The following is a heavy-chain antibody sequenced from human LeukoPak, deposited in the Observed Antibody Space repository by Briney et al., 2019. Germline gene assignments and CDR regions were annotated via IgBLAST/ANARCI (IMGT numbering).Heavy chain of an antibody. CDR1: GGSISSYY. V-gene: IGHV4-59*01. J-gene: IGHJ4*02. CDR2: IYYSGST. Sequence: SETLSLTCTVSGGSISSYYWSWIRQPPGKGLEWIGYIYYSGSTNYNPSLKSRVTISVDTSKNQFSLKLSSVTAADTAVYYCARVCLGELSHPIDYWGQGTLVTVSS. CDR3: ARVCLGELSHPIDY. D-gene: IGHD3-16*02.